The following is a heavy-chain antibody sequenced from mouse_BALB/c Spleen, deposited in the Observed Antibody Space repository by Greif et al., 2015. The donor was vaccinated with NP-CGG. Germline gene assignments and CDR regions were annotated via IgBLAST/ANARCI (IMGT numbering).Heavy chain of an antibody. CDR2: INPSTGYT. J-gene: IGHJ3*01. Sequence: QVQLQQPGAELAKPGASVKMSCKASGYTSTSYWMHWVKQRPGQGLEWIGYINPSTGYTEYNQKFKDKATLTADKSSSTAYMQLSSLTSEDSAVYYCANWDAYWGQGTLVTVSA. CDR3: ANWDAY. D-gene: IGHD4-1*01. V-gene: IGHV1-7*01. CDR1: GYTSTSYW.